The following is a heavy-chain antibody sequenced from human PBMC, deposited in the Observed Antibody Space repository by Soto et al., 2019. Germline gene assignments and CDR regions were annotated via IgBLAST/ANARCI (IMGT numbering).Heavy chain of an antibody. D-gene: IGHD3-10*01. Sequence: ASVKVSCKASGYTFTSYGISWVRQAPGQGLEWMGWISAYNGNTNYAQKLQGRVTMTTDTSTSTAYMELRSLRSDDTAVYYCARDVIGDGSGRYGAFHSCGQGTRVTVAS. CDR2: ISAYNGNT. J-gene: IGHJ3*02. V-gene: IGHV1-18*01. CDR1: GYTFTSYG. CDR3: ARDVIGDGSGRYGAFHS.